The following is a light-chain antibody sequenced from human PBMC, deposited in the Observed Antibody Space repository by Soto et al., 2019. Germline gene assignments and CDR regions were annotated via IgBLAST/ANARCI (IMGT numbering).Light chain of an antibody. CDR1: QSVLHSSNNKNY. CDR2: WAS. Sequence: DIVMTQSPGSLAVSLGERATINCKSSQSVLHSSNNKNYLTWYQQKPGQPPKLLIYWASTRESGVPDRFSGSGSGTDFTLTISSLQAEDVAVYYCQQFYTAPYTFGQGTKLEIK. CDR3: QQFYTAPYT. V-gene: IGKV4-1*01. J-gene: IGKJ2*01.